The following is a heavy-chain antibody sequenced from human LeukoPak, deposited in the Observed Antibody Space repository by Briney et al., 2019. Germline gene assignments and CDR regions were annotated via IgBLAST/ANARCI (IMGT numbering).Heavy chain of an antibody. CDR2: IYSGGST. Sequence: PGGSLRLSCAASGFTVSSNYMSWVRQAPGKGLEWVSVIYSGGSTYYADSVKGRFTISRDNSKNTLYLQMNSLRAEDTAVYYCAINSGSYSEYFQHWGQGTLVTVSS. D-gene: IGHD1-26*01. V-gene: IGHV3-53*01. CDR3: AINSGSYSEYFQH. CDR1: GFTVSSNY. J-gene: IGHJ1*01.